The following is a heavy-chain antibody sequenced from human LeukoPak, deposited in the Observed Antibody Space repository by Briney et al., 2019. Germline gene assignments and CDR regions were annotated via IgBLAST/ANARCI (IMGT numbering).Heavy chain of an antibody. CDR2: ISTYNGHT. Sequence: ASVKVSCKASGYTFTSYGISWLRQAPGQGLEWMGWISTYNGHTNYAQKLQGRVTLTRDMSTSTDYLELSSLRSEDTAVYYCARDNSVRDEAWWFNPWGQGTLVTVSS. V-gene: IGHV1-18*01. CDR1: GYTFTSYG. CDR3: ARDNSVRDEAWWFNP. D-gene: IGHD5-24*01. J-gene: IGHJ5*02.